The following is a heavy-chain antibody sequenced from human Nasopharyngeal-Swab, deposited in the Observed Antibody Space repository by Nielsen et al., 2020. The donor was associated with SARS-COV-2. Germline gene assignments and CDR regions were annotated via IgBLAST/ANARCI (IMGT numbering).Heavy chain of an antibody. CDR2: ISGSGGST. V-gene: IGHV3-23*01. J-gene: IGHJ4*02. Sequence: WIRQPPGKGLEWVSAISGSGGSTYHADSVKGRFTISRDNSKNTLYLQMNSLRAEDTAVYYCAKDEYIVVVPAALRLDYWGQGTLVTVSS. CDR3: AKDEYIVVVPAALRLDY. D-gene: IGHD2-2*01.